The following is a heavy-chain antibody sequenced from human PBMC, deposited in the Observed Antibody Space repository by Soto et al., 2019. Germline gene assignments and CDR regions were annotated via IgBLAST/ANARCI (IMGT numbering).Heavy chain of an antibody. CDR1: GDFIGSGDYY. V-gene: IGHV4-30-4*01. CDR2: IYKTGKT. Sequence: SETLSLTCDVSGDFIGSGDYYWTWIRQPPGKGLEYIGYIYKTGKTYYNPSLKSRPFISLDTSKSQFFLRLTSVTAADTAMYYFARSLSSSSGSFHASGQGPLLTASS. CDR3: ARSLSSSSGSFHA. J-gene: IGHJ5*02. D-gene: IGHD6-6*01.